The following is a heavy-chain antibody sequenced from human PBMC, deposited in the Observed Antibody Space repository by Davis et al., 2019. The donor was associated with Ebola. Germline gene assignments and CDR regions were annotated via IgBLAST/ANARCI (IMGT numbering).Heavy chain of an antibody. J-gene: IGHJ4*02. Sequence: GGSLRLSCAASGFTFSSYWMHWVRQASGKGLEWVGRIRSKANSYATAYAASVKGRFTISRDDSKNTAYLQMNSLKTEDTAVYYCTSSRDGYNYRDYWGQGTLVTVSS. CDR3: TSSRDGYNYRDY. V-gene: IGHV3-73*01. D-gene: IGHD5-24*01. CDR1: GFTFSSYW. CDR2: IRSKANSYAT.